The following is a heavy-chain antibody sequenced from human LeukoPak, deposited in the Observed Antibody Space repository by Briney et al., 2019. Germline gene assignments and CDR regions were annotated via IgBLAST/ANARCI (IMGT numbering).Heavy chain of an antibody. V-gene: IGHV4-4*02. CDR3: ARGEQQWLVTWGFYDY. J-gene: IGHJ4*02. CDR1: GGSLSSSNW. Sequence: SGTLALTCAVSGGSLSSSNWLSWVSHPPGEWLEWMGEIYHSGSTNYTTSLKSRVTIPVDKSKTQFSLTLSSVTGADTAVYYCARGEQQWLVTWGFYDYWGQGTLVTVSS. CDR2: IYHSGST. D-gene: IGHD6-19*01.